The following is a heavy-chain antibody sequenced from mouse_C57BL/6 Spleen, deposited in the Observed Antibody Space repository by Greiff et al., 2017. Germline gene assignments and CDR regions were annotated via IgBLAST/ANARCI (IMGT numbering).Heavy chain of an antibody. Sequence: EVQGVESGGGLVKPGGSLKLSCAASGFTFSDYGMHWVRQAPEQGLEWVAYISSASSTIYYADTVKGRFTIARDNARNTLFLQRASLRSEDTAMYYCARRNYEGAMDYWGKGTSVTVSS. V-gene: IGHV5-17*01. CDR1: GFTFSDYG. CDR3: ARRNYEGAMDY. CDR2: ISSASSTI. D-gene: IGHD2-1*01. J-gene: IGHJ4*01.